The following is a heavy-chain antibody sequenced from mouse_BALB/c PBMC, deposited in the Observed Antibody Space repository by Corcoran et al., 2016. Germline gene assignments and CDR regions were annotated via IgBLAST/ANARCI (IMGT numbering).Heavy chain of an antibody. V-gene: IGHV14-3*02. CDR2: IDPANGNT. J-gene: IGHJ1*01. Sequence: EVQLQQSGAELVKPGSSVKLSCTASGFNIKDTYMHWVKQRPEQGLEWIGRIDPANGNTKYDPKFQGKATITAATSSNTAYLQLSSLTSEDTAVDSWARWDWYFDVWGAGTTVTVSS. CDR3: ARWDWYFDV. CDR1: GFNIKDTY.